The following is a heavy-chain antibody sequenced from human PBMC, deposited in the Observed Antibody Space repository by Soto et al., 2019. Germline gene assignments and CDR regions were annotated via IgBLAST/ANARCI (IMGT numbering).Heavy chain of an antibody. CDR3: ASSDCRY. D-gene: IGHD2-21*01. Sequence: PSETLSLTCGVACGSISSGGYSRSWNQQPPGKGLEWIGYIYHSGSTYYNPSLKSRVTISVDRSKNQFSLKLSSVTAADTAVYYCASSDCRYWGQGTLVTVSS. CDR1: CGSISSGGYS. V-gene: IGHV4-30-2*02. CDR2: IYHSGST. J-gene: IGHJ4*02.